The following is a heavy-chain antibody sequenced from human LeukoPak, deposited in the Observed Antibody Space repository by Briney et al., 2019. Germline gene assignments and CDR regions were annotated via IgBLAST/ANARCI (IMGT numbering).Heavy chain of an antibody. V-gene: IGHV3-23*01. CDR2: ISGSGGST. D-gene: IGHD2-15*01. Sequence: PGGSLRLSCAASGFTFSSYAMSWVRQAPGKGLEWVSAISGSGGSTYYADSVKGRFTISRDNAKNSLYLQMNSLRAEDTAVYFCARDTGGCSGGTCYSNLYDYWGQGTLVTVSS. J-gene: IGHJ4*02. CDR3: ARDTGGCSGGTCYSNLYDY. CDR1: GFTFSSYA.